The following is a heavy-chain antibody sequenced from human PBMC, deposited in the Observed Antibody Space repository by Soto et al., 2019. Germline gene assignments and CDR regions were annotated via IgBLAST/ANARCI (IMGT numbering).Heavy chain of an antibody. CDR3: ASSSYYDILTGNNWFDP. V-gene: IGHV4-59*01. CDR1: GGSISSYY. D-gene: IGHD3-9*01. J-gene: IGHJ5*02. CDR2: IYYSGST. Sequence: SETLSLTCTDSGGSISSYYWSWIRQPPGKGLEWIGYIYYSGSTNYNPSLKSRVTISVDTSKNQFSLKLSSVTAADTAVYYCASSSYYDILTGNNWFDPWGQGTLVTVSS.